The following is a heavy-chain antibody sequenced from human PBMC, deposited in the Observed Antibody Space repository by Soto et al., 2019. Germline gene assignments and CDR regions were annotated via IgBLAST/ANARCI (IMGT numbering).Heavy chain of an antibody. CDR2: IIPIFGTA. V-gene: IGHV1-69*13. J-gene: IGHJ6*02. Sequence: GASVKVSCKASGGTFSSYAISWVRQAPGQGLELMGGIIPIFGTANYAQKFQGRVAITADESTSTAYMELSSLRSEDTAVYYCATAGTSNNYYYYYGMDVWGQGTTVTVSS. D-gene: IGHD6-19*01. CDR1: GGTFSSYA. CDR3: ATAGTSNNYYYYYGMDV.